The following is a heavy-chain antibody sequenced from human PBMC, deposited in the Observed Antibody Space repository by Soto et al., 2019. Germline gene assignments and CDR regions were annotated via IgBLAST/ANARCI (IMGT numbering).Heavy chain of an antibody. CDR1: AGSLSRYY. D-gene: IGHD5-18*01. Sequence: SETLSLTCSVSAGSLSRYYWGWVRQSPGGGLQWIAHISYTVDASYNPSLKSRVTISLDTSKNQIALRLMSVTAADTAVYYCVGSYMKRAMESFDYCCKRTLLAVSS. V-gene: IGHV4-59*01. J-gene: IGHJ4*02. CDR2: ISYTVDA. CDR3: VGSYMKRAMESFDY.